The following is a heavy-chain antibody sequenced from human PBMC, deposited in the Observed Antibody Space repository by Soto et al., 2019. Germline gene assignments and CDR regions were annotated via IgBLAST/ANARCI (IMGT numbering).Heavy chain of an antibody. Sequence: PSETLSLTCAVYGGSFCGYYWSWIRQPPGKGLEWIGEINHSGSTNYNPSLKSRVTISVDTSKNQFSLKLSSVTAADTAVYYCARGLMATFSAGPIDYWGQGTLVTLSS. V-gene: IGHV4-34*01. J-gene: IGHJ4*02. CDR1: GGSFCGYY. CDR3: ARGLMATFSAGPIDY. CDR2: INHSGST. D-gene: IGHD5-12*01.